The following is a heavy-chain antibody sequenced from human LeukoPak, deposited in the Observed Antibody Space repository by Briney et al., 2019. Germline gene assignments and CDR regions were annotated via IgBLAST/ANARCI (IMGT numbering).Heavy chain of an antibody. V-gene: IGHV3-33*08. CDR1: GFTFSTYG. Sequence: GGSLRLSCAASGFTFSTYGMHWVRQAPGKGLEWVAVIWYGGSNTYYADSVKGRFTISRDNAKNSVYLQMNSLRAEDTAVYYCARGQTYSGRTLDVWGQGTTVTVSS. CDR2: IWYGGSNT. D-gene: IGHD1-26*01. J-gene: IGHJ6*02. CDR3: ARGQTYSGRTLDV.